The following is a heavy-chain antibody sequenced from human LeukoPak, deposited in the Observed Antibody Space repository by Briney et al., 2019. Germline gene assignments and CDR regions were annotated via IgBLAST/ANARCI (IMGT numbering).Heavy chain of an antibody. J-gene: IGHJ4*02. CDR1: GFTFSSYW. Sequence: GGSLRLSCAASGFTFSSYWMNWVRQAPGRGPEWVAHIEQDGSEKYYLDSVKGRFTISRDNAKNSLYLQMNSLRAEDTAVYYCARNENSGWGYFDYWGQGTLVTVSS. V-gene: IGHV3-7*03. CDR2: IEQDGSEK. D-gene: IGHD5-12*01. CDR3: ARNENSGWGYFDY.